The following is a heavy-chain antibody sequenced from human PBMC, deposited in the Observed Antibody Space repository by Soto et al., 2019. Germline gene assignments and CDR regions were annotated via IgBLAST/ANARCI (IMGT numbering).Heavy chain of an antibody. V-gene: IGHV1-69*01. J-gene: IGHJ6*02. CDR3: ASGRIVVAGSRAYYGMDV. CDR1: GGTPSNSA. CDR2: IIPVFGIV. Sequence: QVQLVQSGAEVKKPGSSVRVSCKASGGTPSNSAFSWVRQAPGQGLEWMGGIIPVFGIVKYAQNLEGRVTITADESTNTAYMELSSLRSEDRAVYYCASGRIVVAGSRAYYGMDVWGQGTTVTVSS. D-gene: IGHD6-19*01.